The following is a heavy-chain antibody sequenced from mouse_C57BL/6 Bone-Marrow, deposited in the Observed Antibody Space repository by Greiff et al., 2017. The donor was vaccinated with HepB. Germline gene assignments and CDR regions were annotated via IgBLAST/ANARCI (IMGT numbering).Heavy chain of an antibody. CDR3: ARFNYYGSSYYAMDY. D-gene: IGHD1-1*01. Sequence: EVKLLESGPELVKPGASVKIPCKASGYTFTDYNMDWVKQSHGKSLEWIGDINPNNGGTIYNQKFKGKATLTVDKSSSTAYMELRSLTSEDTAVYYCARFNYYGSSYYAMDYWGQGTSVTVSS. CDR2: INPNNGGT. J-gene: IGHJ4*01. V-gene: IGHV1-18*01. CDR1: GYTFTDYN.